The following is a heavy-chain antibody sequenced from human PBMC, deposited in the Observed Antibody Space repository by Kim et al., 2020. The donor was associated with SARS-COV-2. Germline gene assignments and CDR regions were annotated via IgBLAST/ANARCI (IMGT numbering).Heavy chain of an antibody. CDR3: ARGGGPLVVVAGTVGFDV. D-gene: IGHD2-15*01. V-gene: IGHV1-46*01. CDR1: GYSFSTYY. CDR2: INPNGGTS. J-gene: IGHJ3*01. Sequence: ASVKVSCKASGYSFSTYYINWVRQAPGQGLEWMGIINPNGGTSRYAQKFQGRVTLTRDTSTSTVYMELTSIRSDDTAVYYCARGGGPLVVVAGTVGFDVW.